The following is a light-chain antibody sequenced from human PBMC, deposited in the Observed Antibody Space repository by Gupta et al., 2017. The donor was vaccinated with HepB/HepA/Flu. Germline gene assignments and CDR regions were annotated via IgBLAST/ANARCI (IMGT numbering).Light chain of an antibody. J-gene: IGLJ1*01. V-gene: IGLV3-19*01. CDR3: NSRDISVDHLV. CDR1: SLTKYY. CDR2: GED. Sequence: SSELTQDPAVSVALGQSIRIPCQGDSLTKYYASWYQQKPGQAPALVMFGEDSRPSGIPDRFSGSRSGNTASLTITGAQAEDEADYFCNSRDISVDHLVFGSGTRLNVL.